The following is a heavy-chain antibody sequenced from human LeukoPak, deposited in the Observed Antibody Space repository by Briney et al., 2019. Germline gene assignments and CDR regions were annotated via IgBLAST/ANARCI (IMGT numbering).Heavy chain of an antibody. V-gene: IGHV1-8*01. CDR2: MNPNSGNT. CDR3: ARGSYSAYYYDTSGYYLPY. CDR1: GYTFTSYD. Sequence: ASVKVSCKASGYTFTSYDINWVRQATGQGLEWMGWMNPNSGNTGYGQKFQGRVTMTRDTSINTAYMELSSLRSEDTAVYYCARGSYSAYYYDTSGYYLPYWGQGTLVTVSS. D-gene: IGHD3-22*01. J-gene: IGHJ4*02.